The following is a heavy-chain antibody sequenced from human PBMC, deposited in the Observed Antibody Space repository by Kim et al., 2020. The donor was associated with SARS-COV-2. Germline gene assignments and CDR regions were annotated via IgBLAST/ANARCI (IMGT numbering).Heavy chain of an antibody. Sequence: GGSLRLSCAASGFTFSNAWMSWVRQAPGKGLEWVGRIKSKTDGGTTDYAAPVKGRFTISRDDSKNTLYLQMNSLKTEDTAVYYCTTVPLPMVRGVFYYGMDVWGQGTTVTVTS. CDR1: GFTFSNAW. CDR3: TTVPLPMVRGVFYYGMDV. J-gene: IGHJ6*02. CDR2: IKSKTDGGTT. D-gene: IGHD3-10*01. V-gene: IGHV3-15*01.